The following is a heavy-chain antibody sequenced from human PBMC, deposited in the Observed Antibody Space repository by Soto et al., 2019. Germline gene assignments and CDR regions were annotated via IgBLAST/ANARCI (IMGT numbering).Heavy chain of an antibody. CDR2: IFSNDEK. V-gene: IGHV2-26*04. D-gene: IGHD6-13*01. Sequence: GPTLMNPTETLTLTCTVSGFSLSSAGLGVSWIRQPPGKALEWLAHIFSNDEKSYSTSLKSRLTISKDTSKSQVVLIMTNMDPVDTATYYCASTFSTSWYWFDPWGKGTLVTVSS. J-gene: IGHJ5*02. CDR3: ASTFSTSWYWFDP. CDR1: GFSLSSAGLG.